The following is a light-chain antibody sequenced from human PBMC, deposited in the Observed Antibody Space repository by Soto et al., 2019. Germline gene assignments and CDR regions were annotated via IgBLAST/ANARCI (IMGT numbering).Light chain of an antibody. CDR1: QTISTW. CDR2: KAS. J-gene: IGKJ1*01. V-gene: IGKV1-5*03. CDR3: QQFSSYSWT. Sequence: DIQMTQSPSSLSASVGDRVTITCRASQTISTWLAWYQQKPGKAPKLLIYKASSVESGVPSRFSGSGSGTEFTLTISSLQPDDFATYYCQQFSSYSWTFGQGTKVEIK.